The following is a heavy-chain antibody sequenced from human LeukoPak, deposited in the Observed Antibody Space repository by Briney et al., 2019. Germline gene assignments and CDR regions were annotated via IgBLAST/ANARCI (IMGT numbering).Heavy chain of an antibody. J-gene: IGHJ4*02. CDR3: ARDHYYYGSGSYYNPLGY. Sequence: SETLSLTCTVSGGSISRYYWSWIRQPPGKGLEWIGYIYYSGSTNYNPSLKSRATISVDTSKIQLSLKLSSVTAADTAVYYCARDHYYYGSGSYYNPLGYWGQGTLVTVSS. D-gene: IGHD3-10*01. CDR1: GGSISRYY. V-gene: IGHV4-59*01. CDR2: IYYSGST.